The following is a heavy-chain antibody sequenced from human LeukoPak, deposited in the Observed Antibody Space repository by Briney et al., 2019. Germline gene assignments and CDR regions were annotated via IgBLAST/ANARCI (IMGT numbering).Heavy chain of an antibody. D-gene: IGHD5-24*01. CDR3: ARGPMATITGFAY. Sequence: SETLSLTCTVSGGSISSYYWSWIRQPPGKGLEWIGEINHSGSTNYNTSLKSRVTISVDTSKNQFSLKLSSVTAADTAVYYCARGPMATITGFAYWGQGTLVTVSS. CDR2: INHSGST. J-gene: IGHJ4*02. V-gene: IGHV4-34*01. CDR1: GGSISSYY.